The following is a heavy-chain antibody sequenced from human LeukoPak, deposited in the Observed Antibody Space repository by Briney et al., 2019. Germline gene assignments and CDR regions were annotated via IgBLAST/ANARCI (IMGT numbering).Heavy chain of an antibody. CDR1: GGTFSSYA. D-gene: IGHD3-22*01. V-gene: IGHV1-69*04. J-gene: IGHJ5*02. CDR2: IIPILGIA. CDR3: ARVQEPDYYDSSGYSPFDP. Sequence: SVKVPCKASGGTFSSYAISWVRQAPGQGLEWMGRIIPILGIANYAQKFQGRVTITAGKSTSTAYMELSSLRSEDTAVYYCARVQEPDYYDSSGYSPFDPWGQGTLVTVSS.